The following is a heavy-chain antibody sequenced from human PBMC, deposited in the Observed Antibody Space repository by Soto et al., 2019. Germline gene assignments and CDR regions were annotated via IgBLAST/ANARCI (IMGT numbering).Heavy chain of an antibody. Sequence: GESLKISCTGFGYTFTAFWISWVRQMPGRGLEWMGRIDPRDSYTNYSPSFQGHVTISADKSISTAYLQWGSLKASDTAMYYCARLYCSSSTCDSWFDPWGQGTLVTVSS. D-gene: IGHD2-2*01. J-gene: IGHJ5*02. CDR2: IDPRDSYT. CDR3: ARLYCSSSTCDSWFDP. CDR1: GYTFTAFW. V-gene: IGHV5-10-1*01.